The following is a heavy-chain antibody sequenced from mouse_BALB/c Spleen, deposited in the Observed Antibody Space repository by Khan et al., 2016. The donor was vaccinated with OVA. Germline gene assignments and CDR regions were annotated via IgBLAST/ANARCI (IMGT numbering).Heavy chain of an antibody. Sequence: VQLQQSGAELVKPGASVKLSCTPSGFTIKDTFMHWVKQRPEQGLEWIGRIDPANGNTKYDPKFQDKATITADTSSNTAYLHLSSLTSEDTAVYYCTLIYYGNYIYFDYWGQGTTLTVSS. CDR1: GFTIKDTF. CDR2: IDPANGNT. J-gene: IGHJ2*01. D-gene: IGHD2-1*01. CDR3: TLIYYGNYIYFDY. V-gene: IGHV14-3*02.